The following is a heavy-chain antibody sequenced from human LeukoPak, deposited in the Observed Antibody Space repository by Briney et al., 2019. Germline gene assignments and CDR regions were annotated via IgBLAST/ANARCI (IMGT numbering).Heavy chain of an antibody. D-gene: IGHD5-18*01. CDR2: IYYSGST. J-gene: IGHJ4*02. CDR1: GGSFRGYY. CDR3: ARHHYSGYGYPFDY. V-gene: IGHV4-39*01. Sequence: SETLSLTCAVYGGSFRGYYWSWIRQTPGKGLEWIGSIYYSGSTYYNPSLKSRVTISVDTSKNQFSLKLSSVTAADTAVYYCARHHYSGYGYPFDYWGQGTLVTVSS.